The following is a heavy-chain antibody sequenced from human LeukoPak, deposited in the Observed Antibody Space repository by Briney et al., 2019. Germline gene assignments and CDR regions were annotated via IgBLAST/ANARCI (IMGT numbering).Heavy chain of an antibody. CDR3: AKASLVATVWSYFDY. V-gene: IGHV3-30*02. Sequence: PGGSLRVSCAASGFTLSSYGMHWVRQAPSKGLEWVALIRYDGSNKYYADSVKGRFTISRDNSKNTLFLQLNSLRAEDTAVYYCAKASLVATVWSYFDYWGQGTLVTVST. J-gene: IGHJ4*02. CDR1: GFTLSSYG. D-gene: IGHD5-12*01. CDR2: IRYDGSNK.